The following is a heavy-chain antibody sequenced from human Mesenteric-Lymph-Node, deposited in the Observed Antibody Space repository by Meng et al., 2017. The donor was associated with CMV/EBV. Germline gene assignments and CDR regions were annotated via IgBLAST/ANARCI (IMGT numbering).Heavy chain of an antibody. V-gene: IGHV4-61*01. D-gene: IGHD3-9*01. J-gene: IGHJ6*02. CDR1: GASVSSVSYY. CDR2: IYYSGNI. Sequence: SETLSLTCTVSGASVSSVSYYWSWIRQPPGKGLEWIGYIYYSGNINYNPSLKSRVTISVDKSKNQFSLKLTSVTAADTAVYYCARDRIGYYDILTGDSDLYGMDVWGQGTTVTVSS. CDR3: ARDRIGYYDILTGDSDLYGMDV.